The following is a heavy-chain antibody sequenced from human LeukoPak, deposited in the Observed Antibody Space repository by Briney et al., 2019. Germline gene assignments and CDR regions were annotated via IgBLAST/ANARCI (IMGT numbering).Heavy chain of an antibody. D-gene: IGHD1-26*01. CDR2: IYYSGST. J-gene: IGHJ3*02. V-gene: IGHV4-59*01. CDR1: GGSISNYY. CDR3: ATSNIVGATWEALVSAFDI. Sequence: PSETLSLTCTVSGGSISNYYWSWIRQPPGKGLEWIGYIYYSGSTNYNPSLKSRVTISVDTSKNQFSLKLSSVTAADTAVYYCATSNIVGATWEALVSAFDIWGQGTMVTVSS.